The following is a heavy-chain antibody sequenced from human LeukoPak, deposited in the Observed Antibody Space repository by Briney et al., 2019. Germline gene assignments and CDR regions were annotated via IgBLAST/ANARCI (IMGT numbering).Heavy chain of an antibody. V-gene: IGHV1-69*06. CDR1: GGTLSSYA. D-gene: IGHD6-13*01. CDR2: IIPIFGTA. J-gene: IGHJ6*03. Sequence: SVKVSCKASGGTLSSYAISWVRQAPGQGLEWMGGIIPIFGTANYAQKFQGRVTITADKSTSTTYMELSSLRSEDTAVYYCARAGYSSSWYPYYYMDVWGKGTTVTVSS. CDR3: ARAGYSSSWYPYYYMDV.